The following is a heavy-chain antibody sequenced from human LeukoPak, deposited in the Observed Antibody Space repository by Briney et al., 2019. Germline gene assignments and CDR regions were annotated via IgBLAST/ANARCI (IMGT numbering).Heavy chain of an antibody. D-gene: IGHD6-19*01. CDR2: IRYDGSRK. V-gene: IGHV3-30*02. CDR3: ARTREQWQVLDY. Sequence: PGGSLRLSCEASGFPFEFYGMSWVRQSPGKGLEWVGFIRYDGSRKYYDDSVKGRLTISRDNSKNMVYLQMNSLRVEDTAVYYCARTREQWQVLDYWGPGTLVTVSS. J-gene: IGHJ4*02. CDR1: GFPFEFYG.